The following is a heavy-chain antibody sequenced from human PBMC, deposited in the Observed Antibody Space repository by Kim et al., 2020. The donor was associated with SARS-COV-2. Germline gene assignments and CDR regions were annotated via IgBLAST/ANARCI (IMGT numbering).Heavy chain of an antibody. CDR1: GGTFSSYA. Sequence: SVKVSCKASGGTFSSYAISWVRQAPGQGLEWMGGIIPIFGTANYAQKFQGRVTITADESTSTAYMELSSLRSEDTAVYYCARAPAMLNYDILTGYYSPTPYYYYGMDVWGQGTTVTVSS. J-gene: IGHJ6*02. CDR3: ARAPAMLNYDILTGYYSPTPYYYYGMDV. D-gene: IGHD3-9*01. V-gene: IGHV1-69*13. CDR2: IIPIFGTA.